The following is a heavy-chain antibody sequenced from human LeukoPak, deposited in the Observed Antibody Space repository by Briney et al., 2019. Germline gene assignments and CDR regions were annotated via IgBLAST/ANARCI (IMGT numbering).Heavy chain of an antibody. J-gene: IGHJ4*02. V-gene: IGHV4-4*03. D-gene: IGHD3-9*01. Sequence: PETQSLTCAVSGGSFSSSNWWSWVRQPPGKGLEWIGEIYHSGSTNYNPSLKSRVTISVDKSKNQFSLKLSSVTAADTAVYYCARDKGILTGFDYWGQGTLVTVSS. CDR1: GGSFSSSNW. CDR2: IYHSGST. CDR3: ARDKGILTGFDY.